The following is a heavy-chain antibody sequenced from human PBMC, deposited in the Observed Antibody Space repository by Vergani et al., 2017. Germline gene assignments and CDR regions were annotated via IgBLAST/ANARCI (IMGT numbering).Heavy chain of an antibody. D-gene: IGHD3-3*01. CDR3: AKDFGGGYGVIFYFDY. Sequence: QVQLVESGGGVVQPGRSLRLSCAASGFTFSSYGMHWVRQAPGKGLEWVAVIWYDGSNKYYADSVKGRFTISRDNSKNTLYLQMNSLRAEDTAVYYCAKDFGGGYGVIFYFDYWGQGTLVTVSS. J-gene: IGHJ4*02. CDR2: IWYDGSNK. CDR1: GFTFSSYG. V-gene: IGHV3-33*06.